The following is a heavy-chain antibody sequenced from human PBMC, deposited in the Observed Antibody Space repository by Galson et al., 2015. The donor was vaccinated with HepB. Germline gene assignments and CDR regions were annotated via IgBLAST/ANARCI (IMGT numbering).Heavy chain of an antibody. V-gene: IGHV3-21*01. D-gene: IGHD3-3*01. CDR1: GFTFSSHS. Sequence: SLRLSCAASGFTFSSHSMYWVRQAPGKGLEWVSFISSSSSYIYYADSVKGRFTISRDNAKKSLYLQMNTLRAEDTAVYYCAGPLRFLVPHDYWGQGILVTVSS. J-gene: IGHJ4*02. CDR3: AGPLRFLVPHDY. CDR2: ISSSSSYI.